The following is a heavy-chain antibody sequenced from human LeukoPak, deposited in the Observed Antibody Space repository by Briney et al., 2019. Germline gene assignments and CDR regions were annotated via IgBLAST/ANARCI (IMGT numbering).Heavy chain of an antibody. CDR2: ISYDGSNK. D-gene: IGHD5-18*01. V-gene: IGHV3-30*04. CDR1: GFTFSSYA. CDR3: AGAYSYGFDY. J-gene: IGHJ4*02. Sequence: GGSLRLSCAASGFTFSSYAMHWVRQAPGKGLEWVAVISYDGSNKYYADSVKGRFTIPRDNSKNTLYLQMNSLRAEDTAVYYCAGAYSYGFDYWGQGTLVTVSS.